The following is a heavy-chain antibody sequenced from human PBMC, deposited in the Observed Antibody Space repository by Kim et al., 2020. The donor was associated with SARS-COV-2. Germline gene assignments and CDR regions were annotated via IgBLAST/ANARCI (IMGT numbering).Heavy chain of an antibody. CDR3: VKDPATDIVLMVYPFDY. V-gene: IGHV3-64D*09. D-gene: IGHD2-8*01. J-gene: IGHJ4*02. Sequence: GGSLRLSCSASGFTFSSYAMHWVRQAPGKGLEYVSAISSNGGSTYYADSVKGRFTISRDNSKNTLYLQMSSLRAEDTAVYYCVKDPATDIVLMVYPFDYWGQGTLVTVSS. CDR1: GFTFSSYA. CDR2: ISSNGGST.